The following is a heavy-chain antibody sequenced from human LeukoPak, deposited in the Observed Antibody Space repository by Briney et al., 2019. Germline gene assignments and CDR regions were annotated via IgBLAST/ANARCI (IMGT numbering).Heavy chain of an antibody. J-gene: IGHJ4*02. CDR3: ARTAVGGTVTG. CDR2: VFSSGSS. CDR1: GGSISSYY. D-gene: IGHD4-17*01. V-gene: IGHV4-4*07. Sequence: KPSETLSLTCTVSGGSISSYYWSWIRQPAGKGLEWIGRVFSSGSSNYNPSLKSRVTMSVDTSKNQFSLRLSSVTAADTAVYYCARTAVGGTVTGWGQGTLVTVSS.